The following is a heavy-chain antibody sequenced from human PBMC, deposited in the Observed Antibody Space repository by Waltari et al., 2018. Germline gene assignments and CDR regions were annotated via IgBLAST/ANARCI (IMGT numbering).Heavy chain of an antibody. D-gene: IGHD1-26*01. J-gene: IGHJ4*02. V-gene: IGHV4-39*01. Sequence: QLQLQESGPGLVKPSETLSLTCSVSSGYISNPDHYWAWIRQSPGKGLEWIATIYYSGSSYYNPSLESRVAIFIDTSKNQFSLRLTSVTVADTAVYYCARLIVGTSPDYFDYWGQGTLVTVSS. CDR2: IYYSGSS. CDR3: ARLIVGTSPDYFDY. CDR1: SGYISNPDHY.